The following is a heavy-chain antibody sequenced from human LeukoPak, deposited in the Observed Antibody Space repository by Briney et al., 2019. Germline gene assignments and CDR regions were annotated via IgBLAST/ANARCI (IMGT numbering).Heavy chain of an antibody. Sequence: PGRSLRLSCAASGFTVSSNYMSWVRQAPGKGLEWVSVIYSGGSTYYADSVKGRFTISRDNSKNTLYLQMNSLRAEDTAVYYCARDLQEVGGGWFDPWGQGTLVTVSS. CDR3: ARDLQEVGGGWFDP. J-gene: IGHJ5*02. D-gene: IGHD3-10*01. CDR2: IYSGGST. CDR1: GFTVSSNY. V-gene: IGHV3-53*01.